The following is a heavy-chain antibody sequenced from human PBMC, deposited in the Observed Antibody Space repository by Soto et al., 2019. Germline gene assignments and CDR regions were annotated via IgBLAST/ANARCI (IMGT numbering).Heavy chain of an antibody. CDR2: INHSGST. CDR3: ARGLGSSRAGCFDP. V-gene: IGHV4-34*01. Sequence: PSETLSLTCAVYGGSFSGYYWSWIRQPPGKGLEWIGEINHSGSTNYNPSHKSRVTISVDTSKNQFSLMLSSVTAADTAVYYCARGLGSSRAGCFDPWGQGTLVTVSS. CDR1: GGSFSGYY. D-gene: IGHD6-13*01. J-gene: IGHJ5*02.